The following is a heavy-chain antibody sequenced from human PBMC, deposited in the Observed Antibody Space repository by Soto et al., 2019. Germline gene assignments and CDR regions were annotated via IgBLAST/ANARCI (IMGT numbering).Heavy chain of an antibody. CDR1: GFTFSDYY. V-gene: IGHV3-11*01. J-gene: IGHJ6*03. Sequence: PGGSLRLSCAASGFTFSDYYMSWIRQAPGKGLELVSYIISSGSTIYYAYSVKGRFTISSDNAKNSLYLQMNSLRAEDTAVYYFARGCSSTSCYHYYYYYMDVWGKGTTVTVSS. CDR2: IISSGSTI. CDR3: ARGCSSTSCYHYYYYYMDV. D-gene: IGHD2-2*01.